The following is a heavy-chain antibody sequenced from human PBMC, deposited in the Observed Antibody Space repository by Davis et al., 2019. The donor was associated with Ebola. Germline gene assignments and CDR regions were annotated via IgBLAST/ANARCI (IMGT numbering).Heavy chain of an antibody. CDR1: GYSFTSYW. CDR3: ARLNLVDTAMVNYYYYYMDV. CDR2: IYPGDSDT. D-gene: IGHD5-18*01. Sequence: GESLKISCKGSGYSFTSYWIGWVRQMPGKGLEWMGIIYPGDSDTRYSPSFQGQVTISADKSISTAYLQWSSLKASDTAMYYCARLNLVDTAMVNYYYYYMDVWGKGTTVTVSS. J-gene: IGHJ6*03. V-gene: IGHV5-51*01.